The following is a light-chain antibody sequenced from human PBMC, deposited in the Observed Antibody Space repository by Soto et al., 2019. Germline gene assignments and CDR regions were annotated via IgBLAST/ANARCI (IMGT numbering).Light chain of an antibody. CDR2: AAS. Sequence: LLTQSPASLSASVGDRVTITCQASQGISAYLNWYQHKPGKAPQLLIFAASTLQHGVPPRFSGRGSGTDFTLAISNLQPEDFATYFCQQTYSGRSFGPGTKVEVK. V-gene: IGKV1-39*01. CDR1: QGISAY. CDR3: QQTYSGRS. J-gene: IGKJ1*01.